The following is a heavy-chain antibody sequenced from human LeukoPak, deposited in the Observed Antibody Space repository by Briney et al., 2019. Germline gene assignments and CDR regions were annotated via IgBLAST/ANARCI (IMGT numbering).Heavy chain of an antibody. Sequence: GGSLRLSCAASGFTFSSYGMHWVRQAPGKGLEWVSFIRYDGSNEYYADSVRGRFTISRDNSKNTLYLQMNSLRAEDTAVYYCAKGAAAEWGQGTLVTVSS. CDR3: AKGAAAE. CDR1: GFTFSSYG. D-gene: IGHD6-13*01. J-gene: IGHJ4*02. V-gene: IGHV3-30*02. CDR2: IRYDGSNE.